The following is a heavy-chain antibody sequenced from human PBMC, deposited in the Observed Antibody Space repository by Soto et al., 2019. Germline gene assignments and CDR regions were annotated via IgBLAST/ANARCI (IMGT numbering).Heavy chain of an antibody. CDR3: ARGYYGDYDY. CDR1: GGSISSSNW. Sequence: SETLSLTCAVSGGSISSSNWWSWVRQPPGKGLEWIGEIYHSGSTNYNPSLKSRVTMSVDKSKNQFSLKLSSVTAADTAVYYCARGYYGDYDYWGQGTLVTVSS. CDR2: IYHSGST. J-gene: IGHJ4*02. D-gene: IGHD4-17*01. V-gene: IGHV4-4*02.